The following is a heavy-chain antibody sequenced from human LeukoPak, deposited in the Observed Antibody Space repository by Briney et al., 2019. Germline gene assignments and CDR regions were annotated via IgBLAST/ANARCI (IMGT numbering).Heavy chain of an antibody. CDR1: GFTFSSYW. CDR2: INSDGSST. D-gene: IGHD6-19*01. V-gene: IGHV3-74*01. J-gene: IGHJ5*02. Sequence: GGSLRLSCAASGFTFSSYWMHWVRQAPGKGLVWVSRINSDGSSTSYADSVKGRFTISRDNAKNTLYLQMNSLRAEDTAVYYCARAGLARYNWFDPWGQGTLVTVSS. CDR3: ARAGLARYNWFDP.